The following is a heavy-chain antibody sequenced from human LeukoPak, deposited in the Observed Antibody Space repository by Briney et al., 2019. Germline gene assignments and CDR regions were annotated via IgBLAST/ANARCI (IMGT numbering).Heavy chain of an antibody. Sequence: GGSLRLSCAASGFTFSNNPMHWVRRAPGKGLEWVAVISYDGSSKYYADSVKGRFTISRDNAKNTLYLQMNSLRAEDTAVYYCARVPMTTVPYFEYWGQGTLVTVSS. D-gene: IGHD4-11*01. CDR2: ISYDGSSK. CDR1: GFTFSNNP. CDR3: ARVPMTTVPYFEY. J-gene: IGHJ4*02. V-gene: IGHV3-30-3*01.